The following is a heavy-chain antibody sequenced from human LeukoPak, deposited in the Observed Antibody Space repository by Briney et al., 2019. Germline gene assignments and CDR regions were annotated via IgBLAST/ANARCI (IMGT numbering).Heavy chain of an antibody. V-gene: IGHV3-33*01. CDR3: ARDPYDSSGYYYVQTPYHFDY. D-gene: IGHD3-22*01. CDR2: IWYDGSNK. Sequence: PGRSLRLSCAASGLTFSSYGMHWVRQAPGKGLEWVAVIWYDGSNKYYADSVKGRFTISRDNSKNTLYLQMNSLRAEDTAVYYCARDPYDSSGYYYVQTPYHFDYWGQGTLVTVSS. CDR1: GLTFSSYG. J-gene: IGHJ4*02.